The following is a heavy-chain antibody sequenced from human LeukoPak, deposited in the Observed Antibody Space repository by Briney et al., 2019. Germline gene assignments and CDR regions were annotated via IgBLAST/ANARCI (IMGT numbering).Heavy chain of an antibody. Sequence: ASVKVSCKASGYTFTGYYMHSVRQAPGQGLEWMGWINPNSGGTNYAQKFQGWVTMTRDTSISTAYMELSRLRSDDTAVYYCARGGLYQSGSSNFDYWGQGTLVTVSS. D-gene: IGHD1-26*01. V-gene: IGHV1-2*04. J-gene: IGHJ4*02. CDR2: INPNSGGT. CDR3: ARGGLYQSGSSNFDY. CDR1: GYTFTGYY.